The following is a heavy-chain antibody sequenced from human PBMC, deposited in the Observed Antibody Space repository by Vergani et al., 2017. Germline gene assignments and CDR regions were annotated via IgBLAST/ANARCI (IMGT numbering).Heavy chain of an antibody. CDR1: GGSFSGYY. Sequence: QVQLQPWGAGLLKPSETLSLTCAVYGGSFSGYYWSWIRQPPGKGLEWIGEINHRGSTNYNPSLKSRGTISVDTSKNQFSLKLSSVTAADTAVYYCASLYSSSSRVGYYDYMDVGGKGTTVTVS. D-gene: IGHD6-6*01. CDR3: ASLYSSSSRVGYYDYMDV. J-gene: IGHJ6*03. CDR2: INHRGST. V-gene: IGHV4-34*01.